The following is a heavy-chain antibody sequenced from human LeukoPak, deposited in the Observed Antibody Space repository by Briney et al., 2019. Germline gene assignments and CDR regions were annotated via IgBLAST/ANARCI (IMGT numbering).Heavy chain of an antibody. Sequence: GASVKVSCKASGYTFTSYYMHWVRQAPGQGLEWMGIINPSGGSTSYAQKFQGRVTMTRDMSTSTVYMELSSLRSEDTAVYYCAREGSGSYYEVPFDYWGQGTLVIVSS. V-gene: IGHV1-46*01. J-gene: IGHJ4*02. CDR1: GYTFTSYY. CDR3: AREGSGSYYEVPFDY. D-gene: IGHD1-26*01. CDR2: INPSGGST.